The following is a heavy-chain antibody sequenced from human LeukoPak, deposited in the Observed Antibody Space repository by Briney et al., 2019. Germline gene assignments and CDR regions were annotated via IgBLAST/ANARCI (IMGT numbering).Heavy chain of an antibody. D-gene: IGHD6-19*01. CDR3: ARDRGSSGWYRGAFDY. V-gene: IGHV3-21*01. Sequence: GGSLRLSCAASGFTFSSYWMHWVRQAPGKGLEWVSSISSSSSYIYYADSVKGRFTISRDNAKNSLYLQMNSLRAEDTAVYYCARDRGSSGWYRGAFDYWGQGTLVTVSS. CDR1: GFTFSSYW. CDR2: ISSSSSYI. J-gene: IGHJ4*02.